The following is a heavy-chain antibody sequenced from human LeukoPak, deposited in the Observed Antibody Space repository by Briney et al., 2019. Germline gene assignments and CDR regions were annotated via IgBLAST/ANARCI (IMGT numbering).Heavy chain of an antibody. CDR2: ISWNSGSI. Sequence: GGSLRLSCAASGFTFDDYAMHWVRQASGKGLEWVSGISWNSGSIGYADSVKGRFTISRDNAKNPLYLQMNSPRAEDTALYYCAKAPRSYGVEYYFDYWGQGTLVTVSS. D-gene: IGHD3-10*01. V-gene: IGHV3-9*01. CDR1: GFTFDDYA. J-gene: IGHJ4*02. CDR3: AKAPRSYGVEYYFDY.